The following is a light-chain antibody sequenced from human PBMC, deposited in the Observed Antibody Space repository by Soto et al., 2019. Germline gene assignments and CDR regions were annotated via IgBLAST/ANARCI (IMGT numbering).Light chain of an antibody. CDR2: SNN. Sequence: QSVLTQPPSASGTPGQRVTISCSGSSSKIGSNTVSWYQQVPGRAPYLLIYSNNQRSSGVPDRFFASKSGTSASLAISGLQSEDEADYYCAAGDDSLNGPVFGGGTKLTVL. CDR1: SSKIGSNT. J-gene: IGLJ2*01. V-gene: IGLV1-44*01. CDR3: AAGDDSLNGPV.